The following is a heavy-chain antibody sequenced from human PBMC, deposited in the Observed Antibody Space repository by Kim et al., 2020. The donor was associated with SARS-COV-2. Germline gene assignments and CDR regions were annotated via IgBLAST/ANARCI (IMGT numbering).Heavy chain of an antibody. J-gene: IGHJ6*02. D-gene: IGHD4-17*01. Sequence: YSPSFQGQVTISADKSIRTAYLQWSSLKASDTAMYYCARHYGDYAGGMDVWGQGTTVTVSS. CDR3: ARHYGDYAGGMDV. V-gene: IGHV5-51*01.